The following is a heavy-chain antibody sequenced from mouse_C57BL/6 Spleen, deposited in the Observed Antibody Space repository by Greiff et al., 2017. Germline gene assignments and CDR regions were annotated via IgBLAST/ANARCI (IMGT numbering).Heavy chain of an antibody. D-gene: IGHD4-1*01. J-gene: IGHJ1*03. CDR3: ARANWDWYFDV. Sequence: EVQVVESEGGLVQPGSSLKLSCTASGFTFSDYYMAWVRQVPEKGLEWVANINYDGSSTYYLDSLKSRFIISRDNAKNILYLQMSSLKSEDTATYYCARANWDWYFDVWGTGTTVTVSS. V-gene: IGHV5-16*01. CDR1: GFTFSDYY. CDR2: INYDGSST.